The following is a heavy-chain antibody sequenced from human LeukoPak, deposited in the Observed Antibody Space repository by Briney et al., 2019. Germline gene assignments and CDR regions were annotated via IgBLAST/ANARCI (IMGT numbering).Heavy chain of an antibody. Sequence: PGGSLRLSCAASGFTVSSNYMSWVRQAPGKGLEWVSVIYSGGRTYYADSVKGRFTISRDISKNTLYLQMNSLRAADTAVYYCARDKGTSYLSSFDYWGQGTLVTVSS. D-gene: IGHD6-6*01. J-gene: IGHJ4*02. CDR2: IYSGGRT. V-gene: IGHV3-66*01. CDR1: GFTVSSNY. CDR3: ARDKGTSYLSSFDY.